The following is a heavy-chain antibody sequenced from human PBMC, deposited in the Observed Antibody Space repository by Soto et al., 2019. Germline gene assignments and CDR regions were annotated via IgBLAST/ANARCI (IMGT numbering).Heavy chain of an antibody. CDR1: GYTFTTYA. Sequence: QVQLVQSGTEVKRPGASVKVSCKASGYTFTTYAISWVRQAPGQGLEWMGWISAYNGNTHYAQKLQGRVTMTTDTSTCTAVMELRSLRSDDTAVYYCARGGASDYYYGMDVWGQGTTVTVSS. V-gene: IGHV1-18*01. J-gene: IGHJ6*02. CDR2: ISAYNGNT. CDR3: ARGGASDYYYGMDV.